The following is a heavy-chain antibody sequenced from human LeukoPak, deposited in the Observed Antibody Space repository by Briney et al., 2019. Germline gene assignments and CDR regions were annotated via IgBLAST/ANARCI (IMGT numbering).Heavy chain of an antibody. D-gene: IGHD6-13*01. CDR2: IYSGGST. J-gene: IGHJ4*02. CDR3: AREAAAGTFDY. CDR1: GFTLSTNA. Sequence: GGSLRLSCLTSGFTLSTNAMSWVRQAPGKGLEWVSVIYSGGSTYYADSVKGRFTISRDNSKNTLYLQMNSLRAEDAAVYYCAREAAAGTFDYWGQGTLVTVSS. V-gene: IGHV3-53*01.